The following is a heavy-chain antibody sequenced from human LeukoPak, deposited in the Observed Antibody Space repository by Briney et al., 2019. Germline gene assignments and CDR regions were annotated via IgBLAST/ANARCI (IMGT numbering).Heavy chain of an antibody. CDR3: AKDFMAPIAAAPDV. CDR1: GFTFSSYA. V-gene: IGHV3-23*01. CDR2: ISGSGGST. Sequence: GGSLRLSCAASGFTFSSYAMSWVRQAPGKGLEWVSAISGSGGSTYYADSVKGRFTISRDNSKNALYLQMNSLRAEDTAVYYCAKDFMAPIAAAPDVWGQGTTVTVSS. D-gene: IGHD6-13*01. J-gene: IGHJ6*02.